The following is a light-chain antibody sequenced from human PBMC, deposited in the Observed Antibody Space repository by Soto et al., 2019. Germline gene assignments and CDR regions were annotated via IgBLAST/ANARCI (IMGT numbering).Light chain of an antibody. CDR1: QSLIHSDGNTY. CDR3: MQGTHWPWT. Sequence: DVVMTQSPLSLPVTLGQPASISCRSSQSLIHSDGNTYLNWFQQRPGQSPRRLIYKVSDRDSGVPDRFSGSGSGTDFTLKISRLEAEDFAVYYCMQGTHWPWTFGQGTEVEIK. V-gene: IGKV2-30*02. J-gene: IGKJ1*01. CDR2: KVS.